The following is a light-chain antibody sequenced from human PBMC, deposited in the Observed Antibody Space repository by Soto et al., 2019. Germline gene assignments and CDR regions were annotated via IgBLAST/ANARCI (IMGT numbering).Light chain of an antibody. CDR1: QRLTSN. CDR3: QHYNNWPRT. Sequence: EIVMTQSPATLSVSPGEGVTLSCRASQRLTSNLAWYQQRPGQAPRLLIYGASIRATVIPARFSGIGTGTEFTLTISSLESEDFAVYYCQHYNNWPRTFGGGTRVEI. J-gene: IGKJ4*01. V-gene: IGKV3D-15*01. CDR2: GAS.